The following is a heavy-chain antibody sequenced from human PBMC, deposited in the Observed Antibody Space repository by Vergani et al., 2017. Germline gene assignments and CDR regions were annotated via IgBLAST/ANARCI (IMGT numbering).Heavy chain of an antibody. CDR2: IYYSGST. V-gene: IGHV4-59*01. D-gene: IGHD3-22*01. J-gene: IGHJ4*02. Sequence: QVQLQESGPGLVKPSETLSLTCTVSGGSISSYYWRWIRQPPGKGLEWIGYIYYSGSTNYNPSLKSRVTISVDTSKNQFSLKLSSVPAADTAVYYCARVNYDSSGYSDNFDYWGQGTLVTVSS. CDR3: ARVNYDSSGYSDNFDY. CDR1: GGSISSYY.